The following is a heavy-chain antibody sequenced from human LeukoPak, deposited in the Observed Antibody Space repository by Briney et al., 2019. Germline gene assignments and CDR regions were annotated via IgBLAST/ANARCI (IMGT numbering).Heavy chain of an antibody. D-gene: IGHD6-19*01. J-gene: IGHJ4*02. V-gene: IGHV3-21*01. CDR2: IIDSTGYT. CDR3: ARDRRSSGWYYFDS. CDR1: GFTFSRYG. Sequence: GGSLRLSCVASGFTFSRYGMNWVRQAPGKGLEWVSSIIDSTGYTYYADSVKGRFTISRDKSKNTLHLQMNSLRAEDTAVYYCARDRRSSGWYYFDSWGQGTLVTVSS.